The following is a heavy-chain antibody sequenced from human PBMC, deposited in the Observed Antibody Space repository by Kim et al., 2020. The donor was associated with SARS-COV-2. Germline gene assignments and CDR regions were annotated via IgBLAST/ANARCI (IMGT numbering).Heavy chain of an antibody. V-gene: IGHV1-46*01. D-gene: IGHD3-22*01. Sequence: ASVKVSCKASGYTFTSYYMHWVRQAPGQGLEWMGIINPSGGSTSYAQKFQGRVTMTRDTSTSTVYMELSSLRSEDTAVYYCARGSYYYDSSGYYRSHDAFDIWGQGTMVTVSS. CDR1: GYTFTSYY. CDR3: ARGSYYYDSSGYYRSHDAFDI. CDR2: INPSGGST. J-gene: IGHJ3*02.